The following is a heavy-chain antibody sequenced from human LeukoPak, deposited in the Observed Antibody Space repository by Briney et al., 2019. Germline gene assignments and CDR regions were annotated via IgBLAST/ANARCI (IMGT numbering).Heavy chain of an antibody. CDR3: AKSGGYGLIDY. CDR2: IYYSGST. D-gene: IGHD1-26*01. Sequence: SETLSLTCTVSGGSISSYYWSWIRQPPGKGLEWIGYIYYSGSTNYNPSLKSRVTISVDTSKNQFSLKLNSVTAADTAMYYCAKSGGYGLIDYWGQGTRVTVSS. J-gene: IGHJ4*02. CDR1: GGSISSYY. V-gene: IGHV4-59*08.